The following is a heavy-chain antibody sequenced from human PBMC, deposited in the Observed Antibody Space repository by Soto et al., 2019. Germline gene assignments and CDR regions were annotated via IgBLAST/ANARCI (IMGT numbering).Heavy chain of an antibody. CDR2: ISGSGGST. Sequence: GGSLRLSCAASGFTFSSYAMSWVRRAPGKGLEWVSAISGSGGSTYYADSVKGRFTISRDNSKNTLYLQMNSLRAEDTAVYYCAKADDSSGYYDAFDIWGQGTMVTVSS. V-gene: IGHV3-23*01. J-gene: IGHJ3*02. CDR1: GFTFSSYA. D-gene: IGHD3-22*01. CDR3: AKADDSSGYYDAFDI.